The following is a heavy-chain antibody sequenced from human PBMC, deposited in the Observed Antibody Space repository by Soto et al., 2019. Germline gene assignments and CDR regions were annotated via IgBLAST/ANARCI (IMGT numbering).Heavy chain of an antibody. V-gene: IGHV3-21*04. J-gene: IGHJ4*02. Sequence: PGGSLRLSCAASGFTFSSYSMNWVRQDPGKGLEWVSSISSSSSYIYYADSVKDRFTISRDNAKNSLYLQMNSLRAEDTAVYYCAKDEESSSWWSEVYYFDYWGQGTLVTVSS. CDR3: AKDEESSSWWSEVYYFDY. CDR2: ISSSSSYI. D-gene: IGHD6-13*01. CDR1: GFTFSSYS.